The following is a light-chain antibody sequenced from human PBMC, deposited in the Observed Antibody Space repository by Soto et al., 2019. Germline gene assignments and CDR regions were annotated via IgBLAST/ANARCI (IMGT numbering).Light chain of an antibody. Sequence: DIQMTQSPSTLSASVGDRVTITCRASQSISSWLAWYQQKPGKDPKLLIYMASSLESGVPSRFSGSGSGTEFTLTISSLQPDDFATYYCQQYNSFMYTFGQGTKLEIK. CDR1: QSISSW. CDR3: QQYNSFMYT. CDR2: MAS. V-gene: IGKV1-5*03. J-gene: IGKJ2*01.